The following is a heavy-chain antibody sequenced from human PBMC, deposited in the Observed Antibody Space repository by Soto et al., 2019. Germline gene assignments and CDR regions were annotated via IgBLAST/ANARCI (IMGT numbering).Heavy chain of an antibody. J-gene: IGHJ6*02. V-gene: IGHV4-59*12. CDR2: IYHSGST. CDR3: ASSPPYDYDILTGYYNYVPYNYGMDV. CDR1: GGSISRYY. Sequence: SETLSLTCTVSGGSISRYYWSWIRQPPGKGLEWIGYIYHSGSTYYNPSLKSRVTISVDRSKNQFSLKLSSVTAADTAVYYCASSPPYDYDILTGYYNYVPYNYGMDVWGQGTTVTVSS. D-gene: IGHD3-9*01.